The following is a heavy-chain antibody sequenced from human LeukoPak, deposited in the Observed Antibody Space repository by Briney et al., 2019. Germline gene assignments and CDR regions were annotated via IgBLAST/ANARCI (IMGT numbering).Heavy chain of an antibody. CDR1: GYTFTNYY. D-gene: IGHD5-18*01. CDR2: INPSGSGT. CDR3: ARGGGYSYGPVGY. J-gene: IGHJ4*02. V-gene: IGHV1-46*01. Sequence: ASVKVSCKASGYTFTNYYMHWVRQAPGQGLEWMGIINPSGSGTNYAQKLQGRVTITTDTSTSTAYMELRSLRSDDTAVYYCARGGGYSYGPVGYWGQGTLVTVSS.